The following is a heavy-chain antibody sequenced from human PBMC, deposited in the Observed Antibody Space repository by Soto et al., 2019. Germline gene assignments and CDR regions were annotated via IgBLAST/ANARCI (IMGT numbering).Heavy chain of an antibody. CDR1: GFTFSSYW. V-gene: IGHV3-7*01. J-gene: IGHJ6*02. Sequence: EVQVVESGGGLVQPGGSQRLSCAASGFTFSSYWMSWVRQAPGKGLEWVANIKQDGSERNYVDSVKGRFTISRDNAKNSLYLQMNSLRAEYTAVYYCGRDMDVWGQGTTVTVSS. CDR2: IKQDGSER. CDR3: GRDMDV.